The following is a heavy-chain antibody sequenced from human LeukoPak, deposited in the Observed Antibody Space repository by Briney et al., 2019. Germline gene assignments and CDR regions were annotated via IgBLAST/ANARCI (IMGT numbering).Heavy chain of an antibody. Sequence: SETLSLTCTVSGGSISSSSYYWGWIRQPPGKGLEWIGSIYYSGSTYYNPSLKSRVTISVDTPKNQFSLKLSSVTAADTAVYYCARVRIIESMWFDPWGQGTLVTVSS. V-gene: IGHV4-39*07. CDR3: ARVRIIESMWFDP. J-gene: IGHJ5*02. CDR2: IYYSGST. D-gene: IGHD2-15*01. CDR1: GGSISSSSYY.